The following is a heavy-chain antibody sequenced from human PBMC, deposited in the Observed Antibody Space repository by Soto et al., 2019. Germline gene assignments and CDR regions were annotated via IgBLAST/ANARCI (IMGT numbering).Heavy chain of an antibody. V-gene: IGHV1-69*01. J-gene: IGHJ4*02. CDR1: GVTFSSDV. D-gene: IGHD4-17*01. Sequence: QVQLVQSGAEVKKPGASVKVSCKASGVTFSSDVISWVRQVPGQGLEWLGGISPIFGTANYAQKFQGRVTITADDSTSTAYMDLSSLRSDDTAVYYCARELVTVTTLGYFDYWGQGTLVNVSS. CDR2: ISPIFGTA. CDR3: ARELVTVTTLGYFDY.